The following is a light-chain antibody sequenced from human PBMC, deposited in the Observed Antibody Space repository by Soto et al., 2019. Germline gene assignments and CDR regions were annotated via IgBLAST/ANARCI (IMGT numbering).Light chain of an antibody. Sequence: DIQMTQSPSSLSASVGDRVTITCGASQGIRIYLAWYQQKPGKVPKLLIYAASTLQSGVPSRLSGSGYGTDFTLTISSLQPEDVATYYCQRYNSALQTFGQGTKVHIK. CDR3: QRYNSALQT. CDR1: QGIRIY. CDR2: AAS. V-gene: IGKV1-27*01. J-gene: IGKJ1*01.